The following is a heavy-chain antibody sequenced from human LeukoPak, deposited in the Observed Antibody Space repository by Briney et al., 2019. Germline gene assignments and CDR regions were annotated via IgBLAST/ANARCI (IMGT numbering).Heavy chain of an antibody. CDR3: ARKYSSSWPSYYYYGMDV. D-gene: IGHD6-13*01. CDR1: GYTFTGYY. J-gene: IGHJ6*02. V-gene: IGHV1-2*02. Sequence: GASAKVSCKASGYTFTGYYMHWVRQAPGQGLEWMGWINPNSGGTNYAQKFQGRVTMTRDTSISTAYMELSRLRSDDTAVYYCARKYSSSWPSYYYYGMDVWGQGTTVTVSS. CDR2: INPNSGGT.